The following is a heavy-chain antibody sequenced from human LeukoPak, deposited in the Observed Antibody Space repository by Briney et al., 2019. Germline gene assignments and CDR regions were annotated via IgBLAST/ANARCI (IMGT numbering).Heavy chain of an antibody. J-gene: IGHJ5*02. V-gene: IGHV1-3*01. D-gene: IGHD3-10*01. Sequence: VASVKVSCKASGYTFTSYAMHWVRQAPGQRLEWMGWINAGNGNTKYSQKFQGRVTMTEDTSTDTAYMELSSLRSEDTAVYYCATLRFGELYWFDPWGQGTLVTVSS. CDR2: INAGNGNT. CDR3: ATLRFGELYWFDP. CDR1: GYTFTSYA.